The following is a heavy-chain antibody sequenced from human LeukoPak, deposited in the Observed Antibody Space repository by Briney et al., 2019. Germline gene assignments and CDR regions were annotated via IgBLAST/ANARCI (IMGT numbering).Heavy chain of an antibody. CDR1: GFTFSSYG. CDR3: AKDFMITFGGVIAPIGN. J-gene: IGHJ1*01. V-gene: IGHV3-30*18. Sequence: GGSLRLSCAASGFTFSSYGMHWVRQAPGKGLEWGAVISYDGSNKYHADSVKGRFTISRDNSKNTLYLQMNSLRAEDTAVYYCAKDFMITFGGVIAPIGNWGQGTLVTVSS. D-gene: IGHD3-16*02. CDR2: ISYDGSNK.